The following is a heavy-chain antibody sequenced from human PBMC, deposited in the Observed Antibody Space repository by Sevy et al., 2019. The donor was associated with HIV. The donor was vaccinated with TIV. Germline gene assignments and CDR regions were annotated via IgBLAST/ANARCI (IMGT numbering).Heavy chain of an antibody. Sequence: GGSLRLSCAASGFTFSDYYMSWIRQAPGKGLEWVSYISSSSSYTNYADSVKGRFTISRDNAKNSLYLQMNSLRAEDMAVYYCARAYYDFWSGYYPRSPYYYYGMDVWGQGTTVTVSS. J-gene: IGHJ6*02. V-gene: IGHV3-11*06. CDR2: ISSSSSYT. CDR1: GFTFSDYY. CDR3: ARAYYDFWSGYYPRSPYYYYGMDV. D-gene: IGHD3-3*01.